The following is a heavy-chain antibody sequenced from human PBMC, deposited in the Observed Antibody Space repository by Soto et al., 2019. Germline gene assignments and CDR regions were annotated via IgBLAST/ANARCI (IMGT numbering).Heavy chain of an antibody. V-gene: IGHV3-15*01. Sequence: PGGSLRLSCAASGFSFSNAWMSWVRQAPGKGLEWVGRIKSKTDGGTTDYAAPVKGRFTISRDDSKNTLYLQMNSLKTEDTAVYYGTTAGLRYFDWLGDWGQGTLVTFSS. CDR1: GFSFSNAW. CDR3: TTAGLRYFDWLGD. CDR2: IKSKTDGGTT. J-gene: IGHJ5*02. D-gene: IGHD3-9*01.